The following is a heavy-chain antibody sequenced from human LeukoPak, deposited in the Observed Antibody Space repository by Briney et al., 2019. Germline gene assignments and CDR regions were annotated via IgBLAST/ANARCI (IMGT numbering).Heavy chain of an antibody. Sequence: PGGTLRLSCAASGFTFSSYGMSWVRQAPGKGLEWVAVISYDGSNKYYADSVKGRFTISRDNSKNTLYLQMNSLRAEDTAVYYCAKSKPYYYGSGSYYKNPFDYWGQGTLVTVSS. CDR1: GFTFSSYG. CDR2: ISYDGSNK. D-gene: IGHD3-10*01. J-gene: IGHJ4*02. V-gene: IGHV3-30*18. CDR3: AKSKPYYYGSGSYYKNPFDY.